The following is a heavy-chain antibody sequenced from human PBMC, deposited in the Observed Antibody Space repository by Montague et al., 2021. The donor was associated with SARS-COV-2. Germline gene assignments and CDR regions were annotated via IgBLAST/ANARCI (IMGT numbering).Heavy chain of an antibody. D-gene: IGHD3-9*01. CDR3: ARRTYDILTGYDYGMDV. V-gene: IGHV2-70*11. CDR1: GFSPSTSGMC. J-gene: IGHJ6*02. Sequence: PALVKPTQTLTLTCTFSGFSPSTSGMCVSWIRQLPGKALEWLARIDWDDDKYYSTSLKTRLTISKDTSKNQVVLTMTNMDPVDTATYYCARRTYDILTGYDYGMDVWGQGTTVTVSS. CDR2: IDWDDDK.